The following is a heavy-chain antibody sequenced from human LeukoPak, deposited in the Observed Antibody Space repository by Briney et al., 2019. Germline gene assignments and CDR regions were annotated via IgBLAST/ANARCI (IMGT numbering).Heavy chain of an antibody. CDR3: AKAPRNNRDHYFDY. V-gene: IGHV3-23*01. D-gene: IGHD1-14*01. CDR1: GFTFSSYA. Sequence: GGSLRLSCAASGFTFSSYAMSWVRQAPGKGLEWVSAISGSGGSTYYADSVKGRFTISRDNSKNALYLQMNSLRAEDTAVYYCAKAPRNNRDHYFDYWGQGTLVTVSS. J-gene: IGHJ4*02. CDR2: ISGSGGST.